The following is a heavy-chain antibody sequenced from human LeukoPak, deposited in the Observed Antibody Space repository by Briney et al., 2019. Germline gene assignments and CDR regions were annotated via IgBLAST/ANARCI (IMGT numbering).Heavy chain of an antibody. D-gene: IGHD6-25*01. J-gene: IGHJ4*02. V-gene: IGHV4-39*01. CDR1: GDSIFSTTYY. CDR2: IFHSGST. Sequence: SETLSLTCTVSGDSIFSTTYYWGWIRQPPGKGLEWIGSIFHSGSTYYNPSLKSRLTISVDTSKNRLSLRLRSVTAADTAVYYCARLYQGKRPPDYWGQGTLVTVSS. CDR3: ARLYQGKRPPDY.